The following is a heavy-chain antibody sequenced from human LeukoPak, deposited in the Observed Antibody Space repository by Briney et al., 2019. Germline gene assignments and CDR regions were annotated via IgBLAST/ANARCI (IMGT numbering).Heavy chain of an antibody. CDR3: ASLTAMANFDY. Sequence: PGGTLRLSCAASGFTFSSYEMNWVRQAPGKGLEWVSYISSSGSTIYYAASVKGRFTISRDNAKNSLYLQMNSLRAEDTAVYYCASLTAMANFDYWGQGTLVTVSS. V-gene: IGHV3-48*03. CDR2: ISSSGSTI. CDR1: GFTFSSYE. J-gene: IGHJ4*02. D-gene: IGHD5-18*01.